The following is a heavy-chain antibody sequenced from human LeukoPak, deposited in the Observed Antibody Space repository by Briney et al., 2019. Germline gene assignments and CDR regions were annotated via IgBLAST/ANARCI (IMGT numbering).Heavy chain of an antibody. CDR1: GFTFSSYE. V-gene: IGHV3-48*03. CDR3: ARGAGLDGFDI. Sequence: GGSLRLSCAASGFTFSSYEMNWVRQAPGEGLEWVSYISSGGTTIYYADSVKGRFTISRDNAKNSLYLQMNSLRAEDTAVYYCARGAGLDGFDIWGQGTMVTVSS. CDR2: ISSGGTTI. J-gene: IGHJ3*02.